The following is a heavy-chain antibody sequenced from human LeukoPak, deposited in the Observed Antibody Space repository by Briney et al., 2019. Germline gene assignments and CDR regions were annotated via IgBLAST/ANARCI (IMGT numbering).Heavy chain of an antibody. CDR2: INPNSGGT. J-gene: IGHJ4*02. CDR1: GYTFTGYY. D-gene: IGHD5-12*01. CDR3: ARRDIVATYEYYFDY. Sequence: ASVKVSCKASGYTFTGYYMHWVRQAPGQGLEWMGWINPNSGGTNYAQKFQGRVTMTRDTSISTAYMELGRLRSDDTAVYYCARRDIVATYEYYFDYWGQRTLVTVSS. V-gene: IGHV1-2*02.